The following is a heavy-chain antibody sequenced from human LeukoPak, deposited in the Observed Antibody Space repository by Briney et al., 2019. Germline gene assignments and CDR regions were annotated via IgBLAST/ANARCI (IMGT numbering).Heavy chain of an antibody. Sequence: PGGSLRLSCAASGFTFSRYAMSWVRQAPGKGLEWVSAISGSGGSTYYADSVKGRFTISRDNSKNTLYLQMNSLRADDTAVYYCAKYRVVYYYYYMDVWGKGTTVTVSS. V-gene: IGHV3-23*01. CDR2: ISGSGGST. J-gene: IGHJ6*03. D-gene: IGHD2-15*01. CDR1: GFTFSRYA. CDR3: AKYRVVYYYYYMDV.